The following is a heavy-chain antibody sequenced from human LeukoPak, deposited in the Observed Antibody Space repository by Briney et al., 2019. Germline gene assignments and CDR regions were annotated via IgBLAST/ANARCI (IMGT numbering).Heavy chain of an antibody. Sequence: SETLSLTCIVSGDSISRNNYYWGWIRQPPGKGLEWIGSIYYSGSTYYNPSLKSRVTISVDTSKNQFSLKLSSVTAADTAVYYCARMRGDIVVVPAAMLQIFDYWGQGTLVTVSS. CDR2: IYYSGST. D-gene: IGHD2-2*01. CDR1: GDSISRNNYY. CDR3: ARMRGDIVVVPAAMLQIFDY. J-gene: IGHJ4*02. V-gene: IGHV4-39*07.